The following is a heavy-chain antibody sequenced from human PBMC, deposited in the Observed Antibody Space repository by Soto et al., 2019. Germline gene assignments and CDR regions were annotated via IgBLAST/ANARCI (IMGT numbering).Heavy chain of an antibody. CDR1: GFTFDDYA. Sequence: GGSLRLSCAASGFTFDDYAMHWVRQAPGKGLEWVSGISWNSGSIGYADSVKGRFTISRDNAKNSLYLQMNSLRAEDTALYYCGKDPGRELIPIIWFGPWGQETLVTVSS. J-gene: IGHJ5*02. D-gene: IGHD1-26*01. V-gene: IGHV3-9*01. CDR2: ISWNSGSI. CDR3: GKDPGRELIPIIWFGP.